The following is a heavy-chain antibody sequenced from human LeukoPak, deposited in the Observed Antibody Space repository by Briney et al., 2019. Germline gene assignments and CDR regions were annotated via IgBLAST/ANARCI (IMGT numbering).Heavy chain of an antibody. CDR3: ATQGSYYYDSSGYYFQH. D-gene: IGHD3-22*01. J-gene: IGHJ1*01. CDR1: GYTLTELS. CDR2: FDPEDGET. Sequence: ASVKVSCKVSGYTLTELSMHWVRQAPGKGLEWMGGFDPEDGETIYAQKFQGRVTMTEDTSTDTAYMEPSSLRSEDTAVYYCATQGSYYYDSSGYYFQHWGQGTLVTVSS. V-gene: IGHV1-24*01.